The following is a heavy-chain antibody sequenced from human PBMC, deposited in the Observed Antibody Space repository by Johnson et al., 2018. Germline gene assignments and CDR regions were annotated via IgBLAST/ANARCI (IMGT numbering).Heavy chain of an antibody. V-gene: IGHV1-58*01. J-gene: IGHJ4*02. CDR1: GFTFTSSA. Sequence: QLVESGPEVKKPGTSVKVSCKASGFTFTSSAVQWVRQARGQRLEWIGWIVVGSGNTNYAQKFQERVTITRDRSTNTAYMELSNLKSEDTAVYYCAEGTERAAAAMGYWGQGTLVTVSS. D-gene: IGHD5-18*01. CDR3: AEGTERAAAAMGY. CDR2: IVVGSGNT.